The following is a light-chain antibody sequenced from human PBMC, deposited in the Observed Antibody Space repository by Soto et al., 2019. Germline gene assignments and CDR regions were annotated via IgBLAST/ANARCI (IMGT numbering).Light chain of an antibody. CDR3: CSYAGTYTFV. Sequence: QSALTQPRSVSGSPGQSVTLSCAGTSSDVGGYNFVSWYQQRPGKAPRLMIYDVNERPSGVPDRFSGSKSGNTASLTISGLQAEDEADYYCCSYAGTYTFVFGTGTKVTVL. CDR1: SSDVGGYNF. CDR2: DVN. J-gene: IGLJ1*01. V-gene: IGLV2-11*01.